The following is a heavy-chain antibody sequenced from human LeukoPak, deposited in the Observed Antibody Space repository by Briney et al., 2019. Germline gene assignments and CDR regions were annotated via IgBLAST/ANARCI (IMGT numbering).Heavy chain of an antibody. Sequence: GGSLRLSCAASGFTFSMYGMSWVRQAPGKGLEWVSNILGSGGRTYYADSVKGRFTISRDNSKNTLYLQMNSLRAEDTAMYYCAKDQVAGDGFLLFDYWGQGTLVTVSS. J-gene: IGHJ4*02. D-gene: IGHD5-24*01. CDR1: GFTFSMYG. V-gene: IGHV3-23*01. CDR3: AKDQVAGDGFLLFDY. CDR2: ILGSGGRT.